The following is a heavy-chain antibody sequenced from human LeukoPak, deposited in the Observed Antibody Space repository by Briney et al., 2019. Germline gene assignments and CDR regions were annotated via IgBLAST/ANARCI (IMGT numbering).Heavy chain of an antibody. Sequence: GGSLRLSCAASGFTVSSTYMSWVRQAPGKGLDWVSSISGSGSSTYYAESVKGRVTISRDNSQNTLYLQMNSLRAEDTAIYYCAKDLPYYYDSSGSGDAFDIWGRGIMVTVST. CDR1: GFTVSSTY. V-gene: IGHV3-23*01. CDR2: ISGSGSST. J-gene: IGHJ3*02. D-gene: IGHD3-22*01. CDR3: AKDLPYYYDSSGSGDAFDI.